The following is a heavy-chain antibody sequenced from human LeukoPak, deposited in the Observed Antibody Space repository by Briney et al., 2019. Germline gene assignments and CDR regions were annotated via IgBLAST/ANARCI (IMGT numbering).Heavy chain of an antibody. D-gene: IGHD3-22*01. CDR3: ARAPAGYYDSSGYYYYFDY. J-gene: IGHJ4*02. CDR2: IYYSGST. V-gene: IGHV4-59*01. CDR1: GGAISSYY. Sequence: SETLSLTCTVPGGAISSYYWSWIRQTPGKGLEWIGYIYYSGSTNYNPSLKSRVTISVDTSKNQFSLKLSSVTAADTAVYYCARAPAGYYDSSGYYYYFDYWGQGTLVTVSS.